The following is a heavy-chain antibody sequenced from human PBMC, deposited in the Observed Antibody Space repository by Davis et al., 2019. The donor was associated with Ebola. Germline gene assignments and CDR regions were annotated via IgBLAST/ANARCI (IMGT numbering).Heavy chain of an antibody. D-gene: IGHD5-18*01. J-gene: IGHJ5*02. CDR1: GLTFGDTG. Sequence: GESLKISCVVSGLTFGDTGMAWVRQAPGKGLEWVSAISGSGGSTYYADSVKGRFTISRDNSNNTLHLQMNSLRVDDTAVYFCTRDQLGYTYGWESWFDPWGQGTLVTVSS. V-gene: IGHV3-23*01. CDR2: ISGSGGST. CDR3: TRDQLGYTYGWESWFDP.